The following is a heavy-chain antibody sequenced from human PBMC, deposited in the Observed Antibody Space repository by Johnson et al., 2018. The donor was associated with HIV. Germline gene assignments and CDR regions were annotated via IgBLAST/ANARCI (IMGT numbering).Heavy chain of an antibody. D-gene: IGHD4-17*01. J-gene: IGHJ3*02. V-gene: IGHV3-53*01. Sequence: VQLVESGGGLIQPGGSLRLSCAASGFTVSSNYMSWVRQAPGKGLEWVSLIYSGGSTYYADSVKGRFTISRDNSKNPLYLQMKSLRAEDTAVYYCARVPDYGDYGDAFDIWGQGTMVTVSS. CDR1: GFTVSSNY. CDR2: IYSGGST. CDR3: ARVPDYGDYGDAFDI.